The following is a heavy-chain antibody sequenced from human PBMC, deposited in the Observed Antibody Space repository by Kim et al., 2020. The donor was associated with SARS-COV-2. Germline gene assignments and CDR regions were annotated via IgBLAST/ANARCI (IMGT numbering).Heavy chain of an antibody. D-gene: IGHD1-26*01. CDR3: AKGARRVRWELQGDAFDI. CDR1: GFTFSSYA. Sequence: GGSLRLSCAASGFTFSSYAMSWVRQAPGKGLEWVSAISGSGGSTYYADSVKGRFTISRDNSKNTLYLQMNSLRAEDTAVYYCAKGARRVRWELQGDAFDIWGQGTMVTVSS. J-gene: IGHJ3*02. CDR2: ISGSGGST. V-gene: IGHV3-23*01.